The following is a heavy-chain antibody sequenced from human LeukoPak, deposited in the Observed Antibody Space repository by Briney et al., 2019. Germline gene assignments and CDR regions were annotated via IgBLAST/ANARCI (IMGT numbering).Heavy chain of an antibody. CDR3: ARTEYYFDH. D-gene: IGHD1-14*01. CDR1: RGSISSYY. CDR2: IYYSGSS. Sequence: SETLSLTCTVSRGSISSYYWGWIRQAPGKGLEWIGYIYYSGSSNYNPSFKSWVTMSVDTSKKQFSLRVTSVTAADTAVYYCARTEYYFDHWGQGSLVTVSS. J-gene: IGHJ4*02. V-gene: IGHV4-59*01.